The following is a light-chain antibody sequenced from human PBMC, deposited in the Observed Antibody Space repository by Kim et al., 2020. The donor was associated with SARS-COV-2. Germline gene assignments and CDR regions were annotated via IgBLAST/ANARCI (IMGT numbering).Light chain of an antibody. V-gene: IGKV3-11*01. CDR2: DAS. Sequence: LSLSPGERATLSCRASQSVSSYLAWYQQKPGQAPRLLIYDASNRATGIPARFSGSWSGTDFTLTISSLEPEDFAVYYCQQRSNWPVFGQGTKLEI. CDR3: QQRSNWPV. CDR1: QSVSSY. J-gene: IGKJ2*01.